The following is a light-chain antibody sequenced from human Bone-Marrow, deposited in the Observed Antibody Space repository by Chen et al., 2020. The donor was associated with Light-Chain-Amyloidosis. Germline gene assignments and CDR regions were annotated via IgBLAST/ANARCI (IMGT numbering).Light chain of an antibody. CDR3: QQCGTSLWT. V-gene: IGKV3-20*01. CDR1: QSVSSSY. J-gene: IGKJ1*01. Sequence: IVLTQSPGTLSLSPGERATLSCRATQSVSSSYLAWYQQKPGQAPRLLIYDASSRAVGIPDRFSCSGSGTDFTLTISRLEPEDFALYYCQQCGTSLWTFGQGTKVEIK. CDR2: DAS.